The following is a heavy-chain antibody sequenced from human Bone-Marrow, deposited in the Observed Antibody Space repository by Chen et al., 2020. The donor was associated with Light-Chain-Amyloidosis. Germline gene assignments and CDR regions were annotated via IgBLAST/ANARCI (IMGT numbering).Heavy chain of an antibody. CDR2: IYSDGNT. CDR1: GFIVSSKY. D-gene: IGHD1-26*01. J-gene: IGHJ4*02. Sequence: EVQLVETGGGLIQPGGSLRLSCAVSGFIVSSKYMSWVRQAPGRGLEWVSVIYSDGNTYYADSVRGRFTISRDISENILYLQMNSLRAEDTAVYCCAKEVGAGALDYWGQGTLVTVSS. V-gene: IGHV3-53*02. CDR3: AKEVGAGALDY.